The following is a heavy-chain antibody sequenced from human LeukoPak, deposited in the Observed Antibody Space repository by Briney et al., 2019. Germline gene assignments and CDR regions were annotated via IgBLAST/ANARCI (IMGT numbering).Heavy chain of an antibody. D-gene: IGHD3-3*01. CDR1: GGTFSSYA. J-gene: IGHJ4*02. V-gene: IGHV1-69*13. CDR3: ATDPTVLRFLEWTLGSFDY. CDR2: IIPIFGTA. Sequence: SVKVSCKASGGTFSSYAISWVRQAPGQGLEWMGGIIPIFGTANYAQKFQGRVTITADESTSTAYMELSSLRSEDTAVYYCATDPTVLRFLEWTLGSFDYWGQVTLVTVSS.